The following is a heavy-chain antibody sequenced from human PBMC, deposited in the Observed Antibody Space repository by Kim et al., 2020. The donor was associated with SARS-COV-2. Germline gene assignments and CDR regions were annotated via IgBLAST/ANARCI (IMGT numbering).Heavy chain of an antibody. Sequence: GESLKISCQGSGYLFTAHWIAWVRQMPGQGLEWMGIIHPSDSNVKYSPSFQGLVTFSADQSTSSVFLQWRNLRASDTATYYCASQLAWNAFRLDFWAQGT. D-gene: IGHD1-1*01. CDR2: IHPSDSNV. CDR1: GYLFTAHW. CDR3: ASQLAWNAFRLDF. J-gene: IGHJ4*02. V-gene: IGHV5-51*01.